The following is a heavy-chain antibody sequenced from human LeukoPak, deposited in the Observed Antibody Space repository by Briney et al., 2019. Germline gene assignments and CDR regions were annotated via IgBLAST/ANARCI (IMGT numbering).Heavy chain of an antibody. Sequence: GGSLRLSCAASGFTFSSYAMSWVRQAPGKGLEWVSLISASGDRTYYAGSVKGRFTISRDTSRNTLTLQMNSLRAKDTAVYYCAKGIYDYALDYWGQGTLVTVSS. CDR1: GFTFSSYA. V-gene: IGHV3-23*01. CDR3: AKGIYDYALDY. D-gene: IGHD4/OR15-4a*01. CDR2: ISASGDRT. J-gene: IGHJ4*02.